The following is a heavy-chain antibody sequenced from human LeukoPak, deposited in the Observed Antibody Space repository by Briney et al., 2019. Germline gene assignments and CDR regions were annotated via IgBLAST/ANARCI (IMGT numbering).Heavy chain of an antibody. J-gene: IGHJ4*02. CDR2: SYTSGST. CDR3: ATGYCSSTSCAEFDY. D-gene: IGHD2-2*03. CDR1: GGSISSYY. Sequence: SETLSLTCTVSGGSISSYYWSWIRQPAGKGLEWIGRSYTSGSTNYNPSLKSRVTMSVDTSKNQFSLKLSSVTAADTAVYYCATGYCSSTSCAEFDYWGQGTLVTVSS. V-gene: IGHV4-4*07.